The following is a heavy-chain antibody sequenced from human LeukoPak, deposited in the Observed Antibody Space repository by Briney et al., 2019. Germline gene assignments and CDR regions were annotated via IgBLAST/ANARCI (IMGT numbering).Heavy chain of an antibody. CDR3: ASSLYGSGSYYEYYFDY. Sequence: GGSLRLSCAASGFTFSSYAMHWVRQAPDKGLEWVAVISYDGSNKYYADSVKGRFTISRDNSKNTLYLQMNSLRAEDTAVYYCASSLYGSGSYYEYYFDYWGQGTLVTVSS. D-gene: IGHD3-10*01. CDR2: ISYDGSNK. CDR1: GFTFSSYA. J-gene: IGHJ4*02. V-gene: IGHV3-30-3*01.